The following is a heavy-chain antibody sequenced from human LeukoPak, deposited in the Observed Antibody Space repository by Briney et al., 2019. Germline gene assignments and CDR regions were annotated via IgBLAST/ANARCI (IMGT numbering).Heavy chain of an antibody. D-gene: IGHD6-19*01. CDR2: IKQDGSEK. J-gene: IGHJ4*02. CDR3: ARAHTGYSSGWYGVGY. Sequence: PGGSLRLSCAASGFTFSSYWMSWVRQAPGKGLEWVANIKQDGSEKYYVDSVKGRFTISRDNAKNSLYLQMNSLRAEDTAVYYCARAHTGYSSGWYGVGYWGQGTLVTVSS. V-gene: IGHV3-7*01. CDR1: GFTFSSYW.